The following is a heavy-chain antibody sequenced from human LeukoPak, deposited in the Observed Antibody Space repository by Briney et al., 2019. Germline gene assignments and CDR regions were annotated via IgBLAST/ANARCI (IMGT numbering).Heavy chain of an antibody. V-gene: IGHV4-39*01. CDR2: IDYRGTA. CDR3: ARQAGAGTRWDYFDY. CDR1: GASISSSNGYF. J-gene: IGHJ4*02. D-gene: IGHD3/OR15-3a*01. Sequence: SETLSLTCTVSGASISSSNGYFWAWIRQPPGKGPDWIGIIDYRGTAFYNPSLESRVTISVETSKNFFSLKVRSVTAADTALYYCARQAGAGTRWDYFDYWGQGTLVTVSS.